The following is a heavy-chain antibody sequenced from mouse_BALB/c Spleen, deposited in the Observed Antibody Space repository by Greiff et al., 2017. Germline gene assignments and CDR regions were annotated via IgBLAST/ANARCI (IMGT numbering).Heavy chain of an antibody. CDR1: GFTFSSFG. CDR3: ARRYYGSRADWYFDV. Sequence: EVMLVESGGGLVQPGGSRKLSCAASGFTFSSFGMHWVRQAPEKGLEWVAYISSGSSTIYYADTVKGRFTISRDNPKNTLFLQMTSLRSEDTAMYYCARRYYGSRADWYFDVWGAGTTVTVSA. V-gene: IGHV5-17*02. D-gene: IGHD1-1*01. CDR2: ISSGSSTI. J-gene: IGHJ1*01.